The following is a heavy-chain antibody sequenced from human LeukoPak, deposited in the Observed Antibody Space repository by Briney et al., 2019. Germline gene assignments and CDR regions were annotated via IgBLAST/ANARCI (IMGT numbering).Heavy chain of an antibody. D-gene: IGHD3-22*01. J-gene: IGHJ4*02. CDR3: ARDDAYYDSSGRPDY. V-gene: IGHV3-33*01. CDR2: IWYDGSNK. Sequence: PGRSLRLSCAASGFTFSSYGMHWVRQAPGKGLEWVAVIWYDGSNKYYADSVKGRFTISRDNSKNTLYLQMNSLRAEDTAVYYCARDDAYYDSSGRPDYWGQGTLVTVSS. CDR1: GFTFSSYG.